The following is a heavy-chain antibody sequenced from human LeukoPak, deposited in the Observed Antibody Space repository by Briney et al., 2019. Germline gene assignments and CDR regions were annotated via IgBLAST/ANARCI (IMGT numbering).Heavy chain of an antibody. CDR1: GYTFTSYY. D-gene: IGHD3-3*01. Sequence: ASVKVSCKASGYTFTSYYMHWVRQAPGQGLEWMGIINPSGGSTSYAQKFQGRVTMTRDTSTSTVYMELSSLRSEDAAVYYCARRGITIFGVALGNFDYWGQGTLVTVSS. V-gene: IGHV1-46*01. J-gene: IGHJ4*02. CDR3: ARRGITIFGVALGNFDY. CDR2: INPSGGST.